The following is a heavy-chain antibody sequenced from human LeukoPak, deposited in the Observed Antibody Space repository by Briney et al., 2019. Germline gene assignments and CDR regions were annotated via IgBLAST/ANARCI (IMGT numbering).Heavy chain of an antibody. J-gene: IGHJ4*02. Sequence: SETLSLTCTVSGGSISSYYWSWIRQPPGKGLEWIGYIYYSVSTNYNPSLKSRVTLSVDTSKSQFSLKLSSVTAADTAVYYCARVGYSGYGYYFDNWGQGTLVTVSS. V-gene: IGHV4-59*01. CDR2: IYYSVST. D-gene: IGHD5-12*01. CDR3: ARVGYSGYGYYFDN. CDR1: GGSISSYY.